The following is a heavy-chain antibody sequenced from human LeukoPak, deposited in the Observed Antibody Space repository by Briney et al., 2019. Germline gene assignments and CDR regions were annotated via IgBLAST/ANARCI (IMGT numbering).Heavy chain of an antibody. D-gene: IGHD6-19*01. Sequence: GGSLRLSCAASGSTFSSYGMPWVRQAPGKGLEWVAVIWYDGSNKYYADSVKGRFTISRDNSKNTLYLQMNSLRAEDTAVYYCARDLVGYSSGWYSYYYGMDVWGQGTTVTVSS. J-gene: IGHJ6*02. CDR1: GSTFSSYG. V-gene: IGHV3-33*01. CDR3: ARDLVGYSSGWYSYYYGMDV. CDR2: IWYDGSNK.